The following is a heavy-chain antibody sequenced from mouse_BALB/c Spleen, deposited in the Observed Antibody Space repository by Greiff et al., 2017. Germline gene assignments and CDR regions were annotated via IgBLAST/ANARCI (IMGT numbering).Heavy chain of an antibody. CDR1: GFNIKDTY. CDR2: IDPANGNT. J-gene: IGHJ1*01. Sequence: VQLQQSGAELVKPGASVKLSCTASGFNIKDTYMHWVKQRPEQGLEWIGRIDPANGNTKYDPKFQGQATITADTSSNTAYLQLSSLTSEDTAVYYCAITTVVRYCDDWGEGTTVTVSS. V-gene: IGHV14-3*02. D-gene: IGHD1-1*01. CDR3: AITTVVRYCDD.